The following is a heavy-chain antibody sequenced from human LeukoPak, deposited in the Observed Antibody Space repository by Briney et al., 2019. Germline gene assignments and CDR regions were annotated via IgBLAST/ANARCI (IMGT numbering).Heavy chain of an antibody. J-gene: IGHJ4*02. CDR1: GYTFTGYY. CDR3: ARADTAMVTDY. Sequence: GASVKVSCKASGYTFTGYYMHWVRQAPGQGLEWMGYIYPNSGATKYAQKFQGRVTMTRDTSISTAYMELSRLRSDDTAVYYCARADTAMVTDYWGQGTLVTVSS. CDR2: IYPNSGAT. D-gene: IGHD5-18*01. V-gene: IGHV1-2*02.